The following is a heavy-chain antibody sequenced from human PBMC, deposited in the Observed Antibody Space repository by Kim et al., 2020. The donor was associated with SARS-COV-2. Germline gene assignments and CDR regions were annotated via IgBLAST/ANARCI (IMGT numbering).Heavy chain of an antibody. J-gene: IGHJ6*02. CDR2: ISYDGSNK. V-gene: IGHV3-30*18. Sequence: GGSLRLSCAASGFTFSSYGMHWVRQAPGKGLEWVAVISYDGSNKYYADSVKGRFTISRDNSKNTLYLQMNSLRAEDTAVYYCAKDLSGYDSSYYYHGMDVWGQGTTVTVSS. CDR3: AKDLSGYDSSYYYHGMDV. D-gene: IGHD5-12*01. CDR1: GFTFSSYG.